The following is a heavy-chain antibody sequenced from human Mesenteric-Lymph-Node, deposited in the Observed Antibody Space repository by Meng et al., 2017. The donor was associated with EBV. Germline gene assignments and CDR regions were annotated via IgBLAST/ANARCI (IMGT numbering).Heavy chain of an antibody. D-gene: IGHD1-1*01. Sequence: QVELGQSGAGVKKPGSSVKVSCKSSGGTFSNSAFSWVRQAPGQGLELVGAIVPNVGTGRYSQKFQGRVTITADRSTNTVYIEVSSLTSEDTAVYYCAMSRAGHWNLLDNWGQGTLVTVSS. J-gene: IGHJ4*02. V-gene: IGHV1-69*06. CDR1: GGTFSNSA. CDR3: AMSRAGHWNLLDN. CDR2: IVPNVGTG.